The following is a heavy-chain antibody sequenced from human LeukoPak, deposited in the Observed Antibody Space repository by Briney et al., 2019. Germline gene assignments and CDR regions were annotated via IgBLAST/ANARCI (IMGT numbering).Heavy chain of an antibody. CDR1: GGSISSSNYY. J-gene: IGHJ4*02. CDR3: ARGDITMIVVAH. CDR2: IYYSGSA. V-gene: IGHV4-39*01. Sequence: SETLSLTCTVSGGSISSSNYYWGWIRQPPGKGLEWIGSIYYSGSAYYSPSLKSRVTISVDTSKNQFSLKLSSVTAADTAVYYCARGDITMIVVAHWGQGTLVTVSS. D-gene: IGHD3-22*01.